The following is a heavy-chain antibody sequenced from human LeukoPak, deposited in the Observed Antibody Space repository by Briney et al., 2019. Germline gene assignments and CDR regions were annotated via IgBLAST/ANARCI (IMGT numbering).Heavy chain of an antibody. D-gene: IGHD2-2*01. CDR3: ARHLSTRTSGMDV. Sequence: PSETLSLTCTVSGGSISSGSYYWSWIRQPAGKGLEWIGRIYTSGSTNYNPSLKSRVTISVDTSKNQFSLKLSSVTAADTAVYYCARHLSTRTSGMDVWGEGTTVTVSS. CDR1: GGSISSGSYY. V-gene: IGHV4-61*02. J-gene: IGHJ6*04. CDR2: IYTSGST.